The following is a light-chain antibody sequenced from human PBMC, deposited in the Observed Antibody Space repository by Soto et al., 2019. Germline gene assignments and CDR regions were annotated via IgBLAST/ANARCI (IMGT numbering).Light chain of an antibody. Sequence: IQMTQSHFTLSASVLTRVTLTCRASQSISRRLAWYQQKPGKDPKLLIYAASTLQSGVPSRFSGSGSGTESTLTITSLQPEDFATYYCQQLNSFPITFGQGTRLEIK. V-gene: IGKV1-5*01. J-gene: IGKJ5*01. CDR1: QSISRR. CDR3: QQLNSFPIT. CDR2: AAS.